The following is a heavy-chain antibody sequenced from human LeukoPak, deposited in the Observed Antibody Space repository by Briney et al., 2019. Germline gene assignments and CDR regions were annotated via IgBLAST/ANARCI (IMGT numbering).Heavy chain of an antibody. J-gene: IGHJ4*02. V-gene: IGHV3-23*01. CDR3: AKDMGY. CDR1: GFTCSTYA. Sequence: GGSLRLSCAGSGFTCSTYAMSWVRQAPGKGLEWISAISGSGVTTYYADSVKGRVTISRDNTKNTLYLQMNSLRVEDTAVYYCAKDMGYWGQGTLVTVSS. CDR2: ISGSGVTT. D-gene: IGHD3-10*01.